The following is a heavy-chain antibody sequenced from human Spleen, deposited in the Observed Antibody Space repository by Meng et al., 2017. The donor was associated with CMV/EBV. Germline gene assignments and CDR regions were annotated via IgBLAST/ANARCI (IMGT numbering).Heavy chain of an antibody. V-gene: IGHV3-23*03. Sequence: GESLKISCAASGFIFSTYAMTWVRQAPGEGLEWVSVIYSGVSSTYYADSVKGRFTISRDNARNSLFLQMNSLSVEDTALYYCARELSVRPGTCDCWGQGTLVTVSS. CDR2: IYSGVSST. CDR1: GFIFSTYA. CDR3: ARELSVRPGTCDC. J-gene: IGHJ4*02. D-gene: IGHD6-13*01.